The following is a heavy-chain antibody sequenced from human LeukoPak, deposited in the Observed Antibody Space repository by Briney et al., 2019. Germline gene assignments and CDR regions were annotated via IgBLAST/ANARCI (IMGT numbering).Heavy chain of an antibody. CDR1: GGSISSYY. CDR3: ARESEWSGFFVY. Sequence: PSETLSLTCTVSGGSISSYYWSWIRQPPGKGLEWIGYIYYSGSTNYNPSLKSRVTMSVDTSKNQFSLKLSSVTAADTAVYYCARESEWSGFFVYWGQGTLVTVSS. D-gene: IGHD3-3*01. CDR2: IYYSGST. J-gene: IGHJ4*02. V-gene: IGHV4-59*01.